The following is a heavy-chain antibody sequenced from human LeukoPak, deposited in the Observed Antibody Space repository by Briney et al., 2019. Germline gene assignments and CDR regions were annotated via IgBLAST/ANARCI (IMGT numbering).Heavy chain of an antibody. V-gene: IGHV4-39*01. CDR3: ASHKVQYDILTGYYPNYFDY. J-gene: IGHJ4*02. D-gene: IGHD3-9*01. CDR2: IYYSGGT. Sequence: SETLSPTCTVSGGSISSSSYYWGWIRQPPGKGLEWIGSIYYSGGTYYNPSLKSRITISVDTSKNQFSLKLSSVTAADTAVYYCASHKVQYDILTGYYPNYFDYWGQGTLVTVSS. CDR1: GGSISSSSYY.